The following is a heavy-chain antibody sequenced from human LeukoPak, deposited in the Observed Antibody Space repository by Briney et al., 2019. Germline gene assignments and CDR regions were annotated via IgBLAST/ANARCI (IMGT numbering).Heavy chain of an antibody. CDR1: GYSFTSFW. D-gene: IGHD2-21*02. J-gene: IGHJ4*02. V-gene: IGHV5-51*01. CDR3: ARHVGMTPDY. CDR2: IYAGDADV. Sequence: GESLKISCKGSGYSFTSFWIAWVRQTPGKGLQWMGIIYAGDADVRYSPSFEGQVTISVDKSSNTAFLQWRSLKASDTGMYYCARHVGMTPDYWGQGTLVTVSS.